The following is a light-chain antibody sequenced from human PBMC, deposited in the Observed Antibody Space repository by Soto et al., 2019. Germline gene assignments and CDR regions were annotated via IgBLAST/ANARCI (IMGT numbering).Light chain of an antibody. Sequence: EIVMTQSPATLSGSPGERATLSCRASQSVSRNLAWYQQKPGQAPRLLISAAYSRATDVPARFSGSGSGTEFSLTISSLQSEDFAIYYCQQYNNWPYTFGQGTKLEIK. V-gene: IGKV3-15*01. CDR2: AAY. J-gene: IGKJ2*01. CDR3: QQYNNWPYT. CDR1: QSVSRN.